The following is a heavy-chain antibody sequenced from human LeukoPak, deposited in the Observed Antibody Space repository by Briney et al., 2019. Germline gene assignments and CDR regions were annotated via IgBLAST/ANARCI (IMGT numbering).Heavy chain of an antibody. CDR1: GGSISSYY. J-gene: IGHJ4*02. CDR3: AKPPSRVVVAATPFDY. V-gene: IGHV4-59*01. CDR2: IYYSGST. Sequence: SETLSLTCTVSGGSISSYYWNWIRQPPGKGLEWIGYIYYSGSTNYNPSLKSRVTISVDTSKNQFSLKLSSVTAADTAVYYCAKPPSRVVVAATPFDYWGQGTLVTVSS. D-gene: IGHD2-15*01.